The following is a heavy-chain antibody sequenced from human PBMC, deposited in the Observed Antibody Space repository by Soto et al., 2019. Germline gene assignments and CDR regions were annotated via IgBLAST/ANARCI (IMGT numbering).Heavy chain of an antibody. D-gene: IGHD4-4*01. CDR3: ARVNEGDTTVTTGLLDAFDI. V-gene: IGHV4-4*02. J-gene: IGHJ3*02. Sequence: SETLSLTCAVSSGSISSSNWWSWVRQPPGKGLEWIGEIYHSGSTNYNPSLKSRVTISVDKSKNQFSLKLSSVTAADTAVYYCARVNEGDTTVTTGLLDAFDIWGQGTMVTVSS. CDR1: SGSISSSNW. CDR2: IYHSGST.